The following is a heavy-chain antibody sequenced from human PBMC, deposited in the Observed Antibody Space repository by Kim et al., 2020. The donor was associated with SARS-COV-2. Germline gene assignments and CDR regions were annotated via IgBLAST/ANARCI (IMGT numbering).Heavy chain of an antibody. J-gene: IGHJ4*02. V-gene: IGHV3-74*01. CDR1: GFTFSSYW. D-gene: IGHD3-16*01. Sequence: GGSLRLSCVASGFTFSSYWMHWVRQAPGKGLVWVSRVNSDGSSTSYADSVKGRFTISRDNARNTLYLQMNSLRAEDTAVYYCASLSTGDVWDKVDYWGQG. CDR3: ASLSTGDVWDKVDY. CDR2: VNSDGSST.